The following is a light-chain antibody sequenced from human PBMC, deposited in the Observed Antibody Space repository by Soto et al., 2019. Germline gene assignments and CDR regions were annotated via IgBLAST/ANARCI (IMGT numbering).Light chain of an antibody. Sequence: EIVLTQSPGTLSLSPGERATLSCRASQSFGSSHLAWYQQKPGQAPRLLIYGASTRVTGTPDRFSGSGSGTDFTLTIRRLESDDSAFYYCQQYGSSSITFGQGTRLEI. CDR2: GAS. J-gene: IGKJ5*01. CDR1: QSFGSSH. CDR3: QQYGSSSIT. V-gene: IGKV3-20*01.